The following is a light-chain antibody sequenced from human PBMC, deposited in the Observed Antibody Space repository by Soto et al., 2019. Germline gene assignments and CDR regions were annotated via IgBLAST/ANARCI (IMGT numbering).Light chain of an antibody. CDR3: QKTYNVPWT. J-gene: IGKJ1*01. CDR1: QYISTY. V-gene: IGKV1-39*01. Sequence: DIQMTQSPSSLSASVGDRVTITCRASQYISTYLNWYQQKPGKAPKLLIYAASKLQSGVPSRFSGSGSGTDFTLTFSSLQPEDLATYYCQKTYNVPWTFGLGTKVEIK. CDR2: AAS.